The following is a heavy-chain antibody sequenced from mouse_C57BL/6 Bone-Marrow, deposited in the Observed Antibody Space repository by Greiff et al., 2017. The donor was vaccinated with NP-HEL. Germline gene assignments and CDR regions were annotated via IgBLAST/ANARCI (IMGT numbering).Heavy chain of an antibody. CDR2: IDPSDSYT. D-gene: IGHD2-1*01. CDR3: ARSSTMDY. Sequence: VQLQQPGAELVMPGASVKLSCKASGYTFTSYWMHWVKQRPGQGLEWIGEIDPSDSYTNYNQKFKGKSTLTVDESSSTAYMQLSSLTSEDSAVYYCARSSTMDYWGQGTTLTVSS. CDR1: GYTFTSYW. V-gene: IGHV1-69*01. J-gene: IGHJ2*01.